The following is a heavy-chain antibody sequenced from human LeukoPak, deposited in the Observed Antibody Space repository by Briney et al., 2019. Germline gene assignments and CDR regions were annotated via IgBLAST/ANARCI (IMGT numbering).Heavy chain of an antibody. CDR1: GFTFSSYA. V-gene: IGHV3-23*01. D-gene: IGHD4-17*01. CDR2: ISGSDGST. Sequence: GGSLRLSCAASGFTFSSYAMSWVRQAPGKGLEWVSAISGSDGSTYYADSVKGRFTISRDNAKNSLYLQMNSLRAEDTAVYYCAREDLDYGDPVDWGQGTLVTVSS. J-gene: IGHJ4*02. CDR3: AREDLDYGDPVD.